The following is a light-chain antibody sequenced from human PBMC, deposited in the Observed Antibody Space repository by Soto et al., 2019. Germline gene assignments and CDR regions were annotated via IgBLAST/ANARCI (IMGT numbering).Light chain of an antibody. V-gene: IGLV1-36*01. J-gene: IGLJ1*01. Sequence: QSVLTQPPSVSEAPRQRVTISCSGSSSNIGNNAVNWYHQLPGKAPKLLIYYDDLLPSGVSDRFSGSKSGTSASLAISGPQSEDEADYYCAAWDDSLNGLVFGTGTKVTVL. CDR3: AAWDDSLNGLV. CDR2: YDD. CDR1: SSNIGNNA.